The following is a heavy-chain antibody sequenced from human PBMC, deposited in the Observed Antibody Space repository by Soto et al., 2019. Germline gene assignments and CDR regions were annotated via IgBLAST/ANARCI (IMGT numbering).Heavy chain of an antibody. D-gene: IGHD6-19*01. Sequence: LILSCSASGFIFSSYAMHWVRQAPGKGLEYVSAISSNGGSTYYADSVKGRFTISRDNSKNTLYLQMSSLRAKDTAVYYFVKEASDRSGCYRIPLDPWGQGTLVTVSS. J-gene: IGHJ5*02. CDR2: ISSNGGST. CDR3: VKEASDRSGCYRIPLDP. V-gene: IGHV3-64D*06. CDR1: GFIFSSYA.